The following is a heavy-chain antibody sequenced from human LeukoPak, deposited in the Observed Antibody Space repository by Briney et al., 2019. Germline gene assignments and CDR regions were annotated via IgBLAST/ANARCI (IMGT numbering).Heavy chain of an antibody. V-gene: IGHV3-21*01. J-gene: IGHJ3*02. CDR2: ISSSSSYI. CDR1: GFTFSSYS. Sequence: PGGPLRLSCAASGFTFSSYSMNWVRHAPGKGLEWVSSISSSSSYIYYADSVKGRFTISRDNAKNPRYLQMNSLRAEDTVVFYCARETPTLPFWPTDACEIGGQGKMVTVSS. CDR3: ARETPTLPFWPTDACEI.